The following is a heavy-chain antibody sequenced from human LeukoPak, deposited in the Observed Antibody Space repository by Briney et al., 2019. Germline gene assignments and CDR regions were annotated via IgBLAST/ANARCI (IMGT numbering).Heavy chain of an antibody. CDR1: GFTFSSYW. J-gene: IGHJ4*02. CDR3: ARDVDYHVTSECFDY. D-gene: IGHD3-22*01. V-gene: IGHV3-74*03. Sequence: GGSLRLSGAASGFTFSSYWMHWARQAPGKGLVWVSRINSVGSSTTYADSVKGRFTIARDTARNTLYLQMNSLRPEDTAVYYCARDVDYHVTSECFDYWGQGTLVTVSS. CDR2: INSVGSST.